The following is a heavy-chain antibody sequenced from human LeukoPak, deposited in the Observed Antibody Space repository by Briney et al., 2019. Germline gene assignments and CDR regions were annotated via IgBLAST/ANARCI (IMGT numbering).Heavy chain of an antibody. J-gene: IGHJ5*02. CDR3: AKHDPRRVVITNWFDP. D-gene: IGHD3-22*01. V-gene: IGHV3-23*01. CDR2: ISGSGGIT. Sequence: GGSLRLSCAASGFTFSAYAISWVRQAPGRGLEWVSAISGSGGITYYADSVKGRFTISRGNSKNTLYLQMNSLRAEDTAVYYCAKHDPRRVVITNWFDPWGQGTLVTVSS. CDR1: GFTFSAYA.